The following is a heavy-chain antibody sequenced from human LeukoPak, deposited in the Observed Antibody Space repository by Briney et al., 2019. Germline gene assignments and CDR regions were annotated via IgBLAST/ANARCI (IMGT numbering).Heavy chain of an antibody. CDR1: GFTFSSYA. CDR2: ISGSGGAT. CDR3: AKAVVVVPAATPFDY. V-gene: IGHV3-23*01. Sequence: GGSLRLSCAASGFTFSSYAMSWVRQAPGKGLEWVSTISGSGGATYYADSVKGRFTISRDNSKITLYLQMNGLRAEDTALFYCAKAVVVVPAATPFDYWGLGTRVTVSS. J-gene: IGHJ4*02. D-gene: IGHD2-2*01.